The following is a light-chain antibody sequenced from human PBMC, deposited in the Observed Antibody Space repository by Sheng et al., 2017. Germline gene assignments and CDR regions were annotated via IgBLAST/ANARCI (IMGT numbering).Light chain of an antibody. Sequence: DIQMTQSPSSLSASVGDRVTITCQASQDITKYLNWYQQRPGKAPKLLIYKASNLEGGVPSRFSGSGSGTEFTLTISSLQPDDFATYFCQKNDGYPLTFGGGTKVE. V-gene: IGKV1-33*01. CDR3: QKNDGYPLT. CDR2: KAS. J-gene: IGKJ4*01. CDR1: QDITKY.